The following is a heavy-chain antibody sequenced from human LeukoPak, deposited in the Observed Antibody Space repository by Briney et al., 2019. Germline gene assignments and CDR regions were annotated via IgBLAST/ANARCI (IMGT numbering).Heavy chain of an antibody. CDR3: ARDATVVTPAWPQDV. Sequence: GGSLRLSCAASGFTFNSYSMNWVRQAPGKGLEWISYISSTSGSIYQADSVKGRFTISRDNAKNSLYLQMNRLRAEDTAVYYCARDATVVTPAWPQDVWGQGTTVTVSS. J-gene: IGHJ6*02. CDR2: ISSTSGSI. D-gene: IGHD4-23*01. V-gene: IGHV3-48*04. CDR1: GFTFNSYS.